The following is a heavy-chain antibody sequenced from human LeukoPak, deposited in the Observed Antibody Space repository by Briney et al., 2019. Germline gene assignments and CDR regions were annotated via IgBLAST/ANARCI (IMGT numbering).Heavy chain of an antibody. V-gene: IGHV3-48*03. CDR2: ISSSGSTI. D-gene: IGHD6-13*01. Sequence: PGGSLRLSCAASGFTFSSYEMNWVRQAPGKGLEWVSYISSSGSTIYYADSVKGRFTISRDNAKNSLYLQMNSLRAEDTAVYYCARDSSSSWFLIDNWGQGTLVTVSS. J-gene: IGHJ4*02. CDR3: ARDSSSSWFLIDN. CDR1: GFTFSSYE.